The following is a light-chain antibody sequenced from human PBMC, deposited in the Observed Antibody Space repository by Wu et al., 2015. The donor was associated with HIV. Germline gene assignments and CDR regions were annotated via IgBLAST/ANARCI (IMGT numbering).Light chain of an antibody. V-gene: IGKV1-27*01. Sequence: KPRESSYGPGLWCIPNFAFQESPSRFSGSGSGTDFTLTISSLQPEDVATYYCQHYNNVPWTFGQGTKVEIK. CDR2: CI. CDR3: QHYNNVPWT. J-gene: IGKJ1*01.